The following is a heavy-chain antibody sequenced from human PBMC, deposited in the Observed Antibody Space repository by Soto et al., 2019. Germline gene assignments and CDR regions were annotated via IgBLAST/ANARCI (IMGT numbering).Heavy chain of an antibody. CDR1: GFTFSSNW. D-gene: IGHD3-3*01. V-gene: IGHV3-7*01. CDR3: ARESRHDFWSGYFRYYYYYMDV. J-gene: IGHJ6*03. CDR2: IKRDGSEN. Sequence: EVQLVESGGGLVQPGGSLRLSCAASGFTFSSNWMSWVRQAPGKGLEWVANIKRDGSENYYVDSVKGRFTISRDNAKNSLYLQMKSLRAEDTAVYYCARESRHDFWSGYFRYYYYYMDVWGEGTTVTVSS.